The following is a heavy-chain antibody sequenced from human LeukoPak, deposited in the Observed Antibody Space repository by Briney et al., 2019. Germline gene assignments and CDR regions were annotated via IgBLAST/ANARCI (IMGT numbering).Heavy chain of an antibody. J-gene: IGHJ4*02. CDR1: GFTFSDYY. D-gene: IGHD3-22*01. CDR2: ISSSGSTI. CDR3: ARVFFYDSSGRSTG. Sequence: GGSLRLSCAASGFTFSDYYMSWIRQAPGKGLEWVSYISSSGSTIYYADSVKGRFTISRDNAKNTLYLQMNSLRAEDTAVYYCARVFFYDSSGRSTGWGQGTLVTVSS. V-gene: IGHV3-11*04.